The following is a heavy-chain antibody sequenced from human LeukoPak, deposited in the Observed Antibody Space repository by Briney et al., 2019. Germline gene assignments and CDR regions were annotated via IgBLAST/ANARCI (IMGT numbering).Heavy chain of an antibody. CDR1: GYTFTSYG. CDR2: ISAYNGNT. CDR3: ARVRGCSSTSCIDYYMDV. V-gene: IGHV1-18*01. D-gene: IGHD2-2*01. Sequence: ASVKVSCKASGYTFTSYGTSWVRQAPGQGLEWMGWISAYNGNTNYAQKLQGRVTMTTDTSTSTAYMELRSLRSDDTAVYYCARVRGCSSTSCIDYYMDVWGKGTTVTVSS. J-gene: IGHJ6*03.